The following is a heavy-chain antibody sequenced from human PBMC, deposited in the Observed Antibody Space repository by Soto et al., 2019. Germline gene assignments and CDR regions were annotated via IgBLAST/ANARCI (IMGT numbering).Heavy chain of an antibody. D-gene: IGHD5-12*01. V-gene: IGHV3-23*01. CDR1: GFTFNNYA. J-gene: IGHJ4*02. Sequence: GGSLRLSCAVSGFTFNNYAMSWVRQAPGKGLEWVSVIGGSGAYYADSVKGRFTISRDTSKNTLYLQMNNLRAEDTAVYFCAKALFSAYDPYNHWGQGTLVTVSS. CDR3: AKALFSAYDPYNH. CDR2: IGGSGA.